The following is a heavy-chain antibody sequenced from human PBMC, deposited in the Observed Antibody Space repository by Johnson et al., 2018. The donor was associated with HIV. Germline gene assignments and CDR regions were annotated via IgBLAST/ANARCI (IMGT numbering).Heavy chain of an antibody. CDR1: GFTFSTYA. CDR3: ARTEMITFGGVIVLGGAFDI. D-gene: IGHD3-16*02. CDR2: ISGSGGYT. Sequence: VQLVESGGGVVQPGTSLRLSCAASGFTFSTYAMFWVRQAPGKGLEWVSAISGSGGYTYYADSVKGRFTISRDSSKNTLYLQMNSLRAEDTAVYYCARTEMITFGGVIVLGGAFDIWGQGTMVTVSS. J-gene: IGHJ3*02. V-gene: IGHV3-23*04.